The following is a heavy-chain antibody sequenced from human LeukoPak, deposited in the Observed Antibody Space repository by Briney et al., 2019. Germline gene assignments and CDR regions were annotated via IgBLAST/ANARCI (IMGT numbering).Heavy chain of an antibody. Sequence: SETLSLTCTVSGGSISSYYWSWIRQPPGKGLEWIGYIYYSGSTNYNPSLKSRVTISVDTSKNQFSLKLSSVTAADTAVYYCAGVEVNYYGSGSYYLYFDYWGQGTLVTVSS. J-gene: IGHJ4*02. CDR3: AGVEVNYYGSGSYYLYFDY. CDR1: GGSISSYY. CDR2: IYYSGST. D-gene: IGHD3-10*01. V-gene: IGHV4-59*01.